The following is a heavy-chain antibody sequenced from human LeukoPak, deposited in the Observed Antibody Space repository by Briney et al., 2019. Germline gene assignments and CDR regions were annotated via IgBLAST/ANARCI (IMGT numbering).Heavy chain of an antibody. Sequence: GGSQRLSCAASGFTFSTYSMTWVRQAPGKGLEWVSYISSSSSTIYYAGSVKGRFTISRDNAKNSLYLQMNSLRDEDTAVYYCARDHYSRNDHWGQGTLLTVSS. CDR1: GFTFSTYS. CDR3: ARDHYSRNDH. J-gene: IGHJ4*02. CDR2: ISSSSSTI. V-gene: IGHV3-48*02. D-gene: IGHD6-13*01.